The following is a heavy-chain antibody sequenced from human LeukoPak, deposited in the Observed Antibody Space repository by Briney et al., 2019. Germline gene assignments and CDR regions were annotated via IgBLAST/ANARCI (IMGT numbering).Heavy chain of an antibody. CDR3: ARDLFDY. Sequence: PGGSLRLSCAASGFTFNTNAMAWVRQAPGKGLEWASSISSSGNHIYYADSVKGRFTISRDNAKNSLYLQMNSLRAEDTAVYYCARDLFDYWGQGTLVTVSS. CDR2: ISSSGNHI. J-gene: IGHJ4*02. V-gene: IGHV3-21*01. CDR1: GFTFNTNA.